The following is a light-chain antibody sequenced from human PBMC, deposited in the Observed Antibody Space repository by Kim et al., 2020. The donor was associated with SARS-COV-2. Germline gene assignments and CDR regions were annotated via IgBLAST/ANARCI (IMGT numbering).Light chain of an antibody. CDR1: SGHSSYA. Sequence: SASASRGASVKLTCSLSSGHSSYAIAWHQQQPEKGPRYLMKLNSDGSHSKGDGIPDRFSGSSSGAERYLTISSLQSEDEADYYCQTWGTGIGVFGGGT. V-gene: IGLV4-69*01. J-gene: IGLJ3*02. CDR2: LNSDGSH. CDR3: QTWGTGIGV.